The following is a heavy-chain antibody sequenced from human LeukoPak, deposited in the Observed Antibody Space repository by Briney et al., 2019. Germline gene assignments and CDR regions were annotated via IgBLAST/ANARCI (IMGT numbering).Heavy chain of an antibody. D-gene: IGHD6-19*01. CDR3: RAVAATNEVDY. V-gene: IGHV3-64*01. CDR1: GFTFSTYT. CDR2: ISGNGDIT. J-gene: IGHJ4*02. Sequence: PGGSLRLSCAASGFTFSTYTMHWVRQAPGKGLKYVSVISGNGDITYYANSMKGRFTISRDNSKNTLYLQMGSLRPEDMAVYYCRAVAATNEVDYWGQGTLVTVSS.